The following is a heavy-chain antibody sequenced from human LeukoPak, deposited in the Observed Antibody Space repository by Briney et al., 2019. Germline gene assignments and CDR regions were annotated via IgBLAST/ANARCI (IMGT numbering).Heavy chain of an antibody. V-gene: IGHV1-2*06. CDR3: TRDSGDAVAVNWYFDL. CDR1: GYTFTGYY. J-gene: IGHJ2*01. CDR2: INPNSGGT. Sequence: ASVKVSCKASGYTFTGYYMHWVRQAPGHGLEWMGRINPNSGGTDYAQKFQGRVTMTRDTSISTAYMELSRLRSDHTAVYYCTRDSGDAVAVNWYFDLWGRGTLVTVSS. D-gene: IGHD6-19*01.